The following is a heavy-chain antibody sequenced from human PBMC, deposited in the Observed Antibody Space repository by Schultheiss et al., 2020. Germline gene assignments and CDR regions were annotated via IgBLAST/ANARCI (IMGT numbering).Heavy chain of an antibody. CDR3: ADAFVGYSYGSVPYGAIET. Sequence: SETLSLTCAVSCGSRNSSNRCSWVRQPPGKGLEWIGEIHQSESTNYNPSLRSRVTISADKSKNHFSLKLTSVTAADTAVYYCADAFVGYSYGSVPYGAIETWGQGTMVTVSS. CDR2: IHQSEST. V-gene: IGHV4-4*02. D-gene: IGHD5-18*01. CDR1: CGSRNSSNR. J-gene: IGHJ3*01.